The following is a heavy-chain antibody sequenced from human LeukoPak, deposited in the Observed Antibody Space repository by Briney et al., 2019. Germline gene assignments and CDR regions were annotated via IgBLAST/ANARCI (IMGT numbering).Heavy chain of an antibody. V-gene: IGHV1-69*06. CDR3: ASCSPGPYYYYGMDV. Sequence: SVKVSCKASGGTFSSYAISWVRQAPGQGLEWMGGIIPIFGTANYAQKFQGRVTITADKSTSTAYMELSSLRSEDTAVYYCASCSPGPYYYYGMDVWGKGTTVTASS. CDR1: GGTFSSYA. J-gene: IGHJ6*04. CDR2: IIPIFGTA. D-gene: IGHD2-15*01.